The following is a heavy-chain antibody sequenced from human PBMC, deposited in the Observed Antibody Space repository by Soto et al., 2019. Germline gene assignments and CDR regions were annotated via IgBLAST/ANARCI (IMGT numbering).Heavy chain of an antibody. CDR3: ARLSGSYNDRYFDS. CDR2: IYYSGST. CDR1: GGSISSGGYS. Sequence: PSETLSLTCAVSGGSISSGGYSWGWIRQPPGKGLEWIGSIYYSGSTYYNPSLKSRLTISVDTSNNQFSLKVRSVTAADTAVYYCARLSGSYNDRYFDSWGQGTLVTVSS. V-gene: IGHV4-39*01. D-gene: IGHD1-26*01. J-gene: IGHJ4*02.